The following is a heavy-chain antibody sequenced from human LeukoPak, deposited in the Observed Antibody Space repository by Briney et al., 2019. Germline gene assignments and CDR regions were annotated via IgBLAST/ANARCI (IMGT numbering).Heavy chain of an antibody. J-gene: IGHJ4*02. Sequence: GGSLRLSCAASGFTFSSYGMHWVRQAPGKGLEWVAFIRYDGSNKYYADSVKGRFTVSRDNSKNTLYLQMNSLRAEDTAVYYCAKDSGYYYDSSGYFDYWGQGTLVTVSS. CDR1: GFTFSSYG. V-gene: IGHV3-30*02. CDR3: AKDSGYYYDSSGYFDY. D-gene: IGHD3-22*01. CDR2: IRYDGSNK.